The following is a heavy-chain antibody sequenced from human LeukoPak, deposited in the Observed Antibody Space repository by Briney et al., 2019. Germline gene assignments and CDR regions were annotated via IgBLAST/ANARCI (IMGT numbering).Heavy chain of an antibody. CDR2: ISGSGGST. J-gene: IGHJ4*02. CDR1: GFTFSSYA. CDR3: AKFGYCSGGSCYRNFDY. V-gene: IGHV3-23*01. Sequence: GGSLRLSCAASGFTFSSYAMSWVRQAPGKGLEWVSAISGSGGSTYYADSVKGRFTITRDNSKNTLYLQMNSLRAEDTAVYYCAKFGYCSGGSCYRNFDYWGQGTLVTVSS. D-gene: IGHD2-15*01.